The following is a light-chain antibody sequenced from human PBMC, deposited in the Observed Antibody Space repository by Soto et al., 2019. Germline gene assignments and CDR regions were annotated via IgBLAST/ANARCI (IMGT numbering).Light chain of an antibody. CDR1: QSINNY. CDR2: DAT. Sequence: IQLTRSPASLSAFAGLRTANTSRTSQSINNYLNWYQQKPGKAPKVLIYDATRLQSGVPSRFSGGASGTDFTLTISSLQPEDFATYYCQQTYSPPLTFGQRTKVDIK. J-gene: IGKJ1*01. CDR3: QQTYSPPLT. V-gene: IGKV1-39*01.